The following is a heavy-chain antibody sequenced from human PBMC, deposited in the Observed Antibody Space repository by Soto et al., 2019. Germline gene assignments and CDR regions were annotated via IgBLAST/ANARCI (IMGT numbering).Heavy chain of an antibody. D-gene: IGHD2-21*01. J-gene: IGHJ4*02. CDR1: GGSFSSFH. CDR2: IIPILGIT. V-gene: IGHV1-69*02. CDR3: ARGPNSLRDD. Sequence: QVQLVQSGAEVRKPGSSVKVSCKTSGGSFSSFHITWVRQAPGQGLEWMGRIIPILGITNYAQNFQGRVTITADKSTNTAYMELNSLRSEDTAMYYCARGPNSLRDDWGQGTLITVSS.